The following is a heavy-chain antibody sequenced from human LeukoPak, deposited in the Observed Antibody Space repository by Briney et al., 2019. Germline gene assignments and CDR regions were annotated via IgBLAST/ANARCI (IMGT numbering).Heavy chain of an antibody. V-gene: IGHV4-39*01. CDR3: ARQPIENNWFDP. Sequence: SETLSLTCTVPGGSISSSSYYWGWIRQPPGKGLEWIGSIYYSGSTYYNPSLKSRVTISVDTSKNQFSLKLSSVTAADTAVYYCARQPIENNWFDPWGQGTLVTVSS. CDR2: IYYSGST. CDR1: GGSISSSSYY. J-gene: IGHJ5*02.